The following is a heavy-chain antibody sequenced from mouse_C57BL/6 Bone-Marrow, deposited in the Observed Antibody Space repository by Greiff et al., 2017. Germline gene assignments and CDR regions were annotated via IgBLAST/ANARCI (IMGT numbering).Heavy chain of an antibody. V-gene: IGHV3-3*01. Sequence: EVQLQQSGPSLVRPSQTLSLTCTVTGFSINSDCYWIWIRQFPGNKLEYIGYTFYSGITYYNPSLESRTYITRDTSKNQFSLKLSSVTTEDTATYYCARGVYYGYGDYAMDYWGQGTSVTVSS. CDR1: GFSINSDCY. CDR2: TFYSGIT. CDR3: ARGVYYGYGDYAMDY. D-gene: IGHD2-2*01. J-gene: IGHJ4*01.